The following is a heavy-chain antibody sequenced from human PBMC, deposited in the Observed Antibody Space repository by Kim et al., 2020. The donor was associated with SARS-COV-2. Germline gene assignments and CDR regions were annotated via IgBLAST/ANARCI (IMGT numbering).Heavy chain of an antibody. D-gene: IGHD2-2*01. CDR3: ARLLGYCSSTSCPGDY. V-gene: IGHV1-69*01. Sequence: KFQGRVTITADESTSTAYMELSSLRSEDTAVYYCARLLGYCSSTSCPGDYWGQGTLVTVSS. J-gene: IGHJ4*02.